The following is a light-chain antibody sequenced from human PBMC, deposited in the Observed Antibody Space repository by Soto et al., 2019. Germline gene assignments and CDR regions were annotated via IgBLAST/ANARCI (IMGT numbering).Light chain of an antibody. CDR1: QSISSW. V-gene: IGKV1-5*01. J-gene: IGKJ2*01. CDR3: QQYSNYLYT. CDR2: DAS. Sequence: DIQMTQSPSTLSAYVGDRVTITCRTSQSISSWLAWYLQKPGKAPKLLICDASTLERGVPSRFSGSGSGTGFTPTISSLQPDDFTTYYCQQYSNYLYTFGQGTKLEI.